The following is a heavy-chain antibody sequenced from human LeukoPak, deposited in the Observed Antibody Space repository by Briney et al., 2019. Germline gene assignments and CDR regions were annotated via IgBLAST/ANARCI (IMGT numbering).Heavy chain of an antibody. Sequence: PGGSLRLSCVLSGSSFSPCTMSWVRQAPGKGLEWISSISGDSSSIHYADSVKGRFTISRDNGRNSLYLQMNSLRAEDTAIYYCTKERPEEYYESGSYFDFWGQGTLVTVSS. CDR1: GSSFSPCT. CDR2: ISGDSSSI. V-gene: IGHV3-48*01. J-gene: IGHJ4*02. CDR3: TKERPEEYYESGSYFDF. D-gene: IGHD3-10*01.